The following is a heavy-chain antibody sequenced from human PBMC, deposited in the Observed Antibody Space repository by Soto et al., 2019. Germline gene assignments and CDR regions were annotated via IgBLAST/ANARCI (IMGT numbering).Heavy chain of an antibody. Sequence: QVPLVQSGAEVKKPGASVKVSCKASGYTFTSYGISWVRQAPGQGLEWMGWISAYNGNTNYAQKLQGRVTMTTDTSTSTAYMELRSLRADDTAVYYCAGGPEYYYDSSGYPLPFDYWGQGTLVTVSS. CDR3: AGGPEYYYDSSGYPLPFDY. V-gene: IGHV1-18*01. D-gene: IGHD3-22*01. J-gene: IGHJ4*02. CDR1: GYTFTSYG. CDR2: ISAYNGNT.